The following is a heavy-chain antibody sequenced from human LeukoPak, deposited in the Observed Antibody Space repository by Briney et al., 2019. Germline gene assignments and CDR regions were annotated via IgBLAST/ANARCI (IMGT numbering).Heavy chain of an antibody. D-gene: IGHD1-14*01. J-gene: IGHJ4*02. CDR1: GYTFTRYY. Sequence: SVEVSCKAAGYTFTRYYMHWVRQAPGQGLEWMGWINPNSGGTNYAQKFQGRVTMTRDTSISTAYMELTSLRSEDTAVYYCATRPGYDYWGEGTLVTVSS. CDR3: ATRPGYDY. V-gene: IGHV1-2*02. CDR2: INPNSGGT.